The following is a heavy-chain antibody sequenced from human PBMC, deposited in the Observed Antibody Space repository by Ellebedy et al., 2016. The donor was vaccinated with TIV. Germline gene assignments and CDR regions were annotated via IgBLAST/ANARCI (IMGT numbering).Heavy chain of an antibody. D-gene: IGHD3-22*01. Sequence: GESLKISCKGSGYSFTSYWIGWVRQMPGKGLEWMGIIYPGDSDTRYSPSFQGQVTISADKSISTAYLQWSSLKASDTAMYYCARQGWWNYDSSGYSHDAFDIWGQGTMVTVSS. J-gene: IGHJ3*02. CDR3: ARQGWWNYDSSGYSHDAFDI. V-gene: IGHV5-51*01. CDR2: IYPGDSDT. CDR1: GYSFTSYW.